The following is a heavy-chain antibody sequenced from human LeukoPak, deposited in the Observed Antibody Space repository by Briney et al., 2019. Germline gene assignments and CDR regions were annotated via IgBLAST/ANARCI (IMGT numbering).Heavy chain of an antibody. D-gene: IGHD6-19*01. CDR3: ARGVSSSGWYEGPYYYYGMDV. V-gene: IGHV1-69*01. CDR2: IIPIFGTA. J-gene: IGHJ6*02. CDR1: GGTFSSYA. Sequence: SVKVSCKASGGTFSSYAISWVRQAPGQGLEWMGGIIPIFGTANYAQKFQGRVTVTADESTSTAYMELSSLRSEDTAVYYCARGVSSSGWYEGPYYYYGMDVWGQGTTVTVSS.